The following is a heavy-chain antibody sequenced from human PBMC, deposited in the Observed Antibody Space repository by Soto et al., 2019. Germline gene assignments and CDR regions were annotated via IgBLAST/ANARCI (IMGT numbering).Heavy chain of an antibody. J-gene: IGHJ4*02. D-gene: IGHD2-15*01. CDR2: IYYSGST. Sequence: SETLPLTCTVSGGSISSGGYYWSWIRQHPRKGLEWIGYIYYSGSTYYNPSLKSRVTISVDTSKNQFSLKLSSVTAADTAVYYCARRYGGNFDYWGQGTLVTVSS. CDR3: ARRYGGNFDY. V-gene: IGHV4-31*03. CDR1: GGSISSGGYY.